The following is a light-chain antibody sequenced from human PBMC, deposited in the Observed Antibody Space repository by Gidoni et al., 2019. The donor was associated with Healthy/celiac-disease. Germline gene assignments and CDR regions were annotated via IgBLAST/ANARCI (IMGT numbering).Light chain of an antibody. Sequence: EIVMTQSPATLSVSPGERATLACRASQSVSSNLAWYQQKPGQAPRLLIYGASTRATGIPARFSGSGSGTEFTLTISSLQSEDFAVYYCQQYNNWPPLTCXGXTKVEIK. CDR3: QQYNNWPPLT. CDR1: QSVSSN. V-gene: IGKV3-15*01. J-gene: IGKJ4*01. CDR2: GAS.